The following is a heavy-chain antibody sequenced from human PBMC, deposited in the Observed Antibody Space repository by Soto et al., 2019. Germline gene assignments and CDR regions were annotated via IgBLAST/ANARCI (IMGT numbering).Heavy chain of an antibody. CDR2: ISYDGSNK. Sequence: SLRLSCAASGFTFSSYAMHWVRQAPGKGLEWVAVISYDGSNKYYADSVKGRFTISRDNSKNTLYLQMNSLRAEDTAVYYCARENVDIVVVVAAVGYYGMDVWGQGTTVTVSS. V-gene: IGHV3-30-3*01. CDR1: GFTFSSYA. J-gene: IGHJ6*02. CDR3: ARENVDIVVVVAAVGYYGMDV. D-gene: IGHD2-15*01.